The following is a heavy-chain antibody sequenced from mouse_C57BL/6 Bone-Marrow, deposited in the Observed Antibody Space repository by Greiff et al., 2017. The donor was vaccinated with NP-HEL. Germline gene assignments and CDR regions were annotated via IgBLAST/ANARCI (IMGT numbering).Heavy chain of an antibody. V-gene: IGHV1-52*01. J-gene: IGHJ2*01. Sequence: QVHVKQPGAELVRPGSSVKLSCKASGYTFTSYWMHWVKQRPIQGLEWIGNIDPSDSETYYNQKFKDKATLTVDKSSSTAYMQLSSLTSEDSAVYYCARVIYDGYYGRRNDWGQGTTLTVSS. D-gene: IGHD2-3*01. CDR1: GYTFTSYW. CDR2: IDPSDSET. CDR3: ARVIYDGYYGRRND.